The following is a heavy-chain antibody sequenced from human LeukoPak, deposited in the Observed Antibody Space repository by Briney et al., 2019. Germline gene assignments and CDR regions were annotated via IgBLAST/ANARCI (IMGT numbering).Heavy chain of an antibody. J-gene: IGHJ3*02. D-gene: IGHD1-26*01. CDR3: ARYGRYRAFDI. CDR1: GFTFSSYA. V-gene: IGHV3-74*01. CDR2: INSDVSTT. Sequence: GGSLRLSCAASGFTFSSYAMHWVRQAPGKGLVWVSRINSDVSTTNYADSVKGRFTISRDNAKNTIYLQMNSLRAEDTAVYYCARYGRYRAFDIWGPGTVVTVSS.